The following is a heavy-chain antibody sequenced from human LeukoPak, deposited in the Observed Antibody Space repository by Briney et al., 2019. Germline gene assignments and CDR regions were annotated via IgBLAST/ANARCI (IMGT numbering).Heavy chain of an antibody. CDR1: GFTFSSYA. CDR3: AKGNSGSPIPMFDP. D-gene: IGHD1-26*01. CDR2: ISGSGGST. J-gene: IGHJ5*02. V-gene: IGHV3-23*01. Sequence: GGSLRLSCAASGFTFSSYAMSWVRQAPGKGLEWVSAISGSGGSTYYAHSVKGRFTISRDNSKNTLYLQMNSLRAEDTAVYYCAKGNSGSPIPMFDPWGQGTLVTVSS.